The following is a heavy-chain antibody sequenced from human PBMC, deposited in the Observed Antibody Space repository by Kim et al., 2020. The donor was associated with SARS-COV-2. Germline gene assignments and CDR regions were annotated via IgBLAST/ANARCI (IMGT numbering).Heavy chain of an antibody. V-gene: IGHV1-2*06. CDR2: IDPNSGGA. CDR1: GYTFTGYR. Sequence: ASVKVSCKASGYTFTGYRMHWVRLAPGQGLEWMGRIDPNSGGADYAQNFQGRVTMTRDTSISTAYMELSRLRSDDTAVYYCASSVTPPQGYYGLDVWGQGTTVTVSS. D-gene: IGHD4-4*01. CDR3: ASSVTPPQGYYGLDV. J-gene: IGHJ6*02.